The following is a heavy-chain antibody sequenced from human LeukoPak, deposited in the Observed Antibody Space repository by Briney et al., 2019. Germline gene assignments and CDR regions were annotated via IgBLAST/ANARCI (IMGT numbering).Heavy chain of an antibody. CDR2: IYYSGST. V-gene: IGHV4-59*08. J-gene: IGHJ3*02. Sequence: SETLSLTCTVSGGSISNYYWSWIRQPPGKGLEWIGYIYYSGSTNYNSSLKSRVTISVDTSKNQFSLKLSSVTAADTAVYYCARRRLKPYYYDSSGYYRPDAFDIWGQGTMVTVSS. CDR1: GGSISNYY. D-gene: IGHD3-22*01. CDR3: ARRRLKPYYYDSSGYYRPDAFDI.